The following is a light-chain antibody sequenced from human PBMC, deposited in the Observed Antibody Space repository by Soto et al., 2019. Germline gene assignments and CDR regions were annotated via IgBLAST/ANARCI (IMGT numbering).Light chain of an antibody. CDR2: GNS. CDR3: QSYDSSLSGLDVV. J-gene: IGLJ2*01. Sequence: QAVVTQPPSVSGAPGQRVTISCTGSSSNIGAGYDVHWYQQLPGTAPKLLIYGNSNRPSGVPDRFSGSKSGTSASLAITGLQAEDEADYYCQSYDSSLSGLDVVFGGGTKLTVL. V-gene: IGLV1-40*01. CDR1: SSNIGAGYD.